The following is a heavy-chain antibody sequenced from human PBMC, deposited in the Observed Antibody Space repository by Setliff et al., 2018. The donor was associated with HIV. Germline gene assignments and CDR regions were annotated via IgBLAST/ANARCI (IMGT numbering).Heavy chain of an antibody. D-gene: IGHD3-3*01. V-gene: IGHV1-3*01. CDR1: GYTFTSYN. Sequence: ASVKVSCKASGYTFTSYNMHWVRQAPGQRLEWMGWINAGNGNTKYSQKFQGRVTITRDTSASTAYMELSSLRSEDTAVYYCAREIRNYDFWSGYWEDHYFDSWGQGTLVTVSS. J-gene: IGHJ4*02. CDR2: INAGNGNT. CDR3: AREIRNYDFWSGYWEDHYFDS.